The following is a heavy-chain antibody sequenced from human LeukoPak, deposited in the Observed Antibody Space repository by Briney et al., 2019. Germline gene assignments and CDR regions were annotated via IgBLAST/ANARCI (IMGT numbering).Heavy chain of an antibody. J-gene: IGHJ5*02. CDR2: INPNSGGT. D-gene: IGHD6-13*01. CDR3: ARERYSSSLNWFDP. CDR1: GYTFTNYY. Sequence: ASVKVSCKASGYTFTNYYMHWVRQAPGQGLEWMGWINPNSGGTNYAQKFQGRVTMTRDTSISTAYMELSRLRSDDTAVYYCARERYSSSLNWFDPWGQGTLVTVSS. V-gene: IGHV1-2*02.